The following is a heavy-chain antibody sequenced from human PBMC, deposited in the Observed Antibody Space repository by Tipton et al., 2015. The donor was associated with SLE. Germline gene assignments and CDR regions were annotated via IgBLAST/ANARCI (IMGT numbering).Heavy chain of an antibody. CDR2: IYHSGST. CDR3: ARDRRQLVWGDAFDI. J-gene: IGHJ3*02. Sequence: TLSLTCAVSGGSISSGGYSWSWIRQPPGKGLEWIGYIYHSGSTYYNPSLKSRVTISVDRSKNQFSLQLSSVTAADTAVYYCARDRRQLVWGDAFDIWGQGTMVTVSS. CDR1: GGSISSGGYS. V-gene: IGHV4-30-2*01. D-gene: IGHD3-16*01.